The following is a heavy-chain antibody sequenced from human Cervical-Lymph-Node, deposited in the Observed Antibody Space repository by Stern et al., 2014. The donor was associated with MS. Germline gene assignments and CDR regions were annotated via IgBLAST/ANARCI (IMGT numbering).Heavy chain of an antibody. D-gene: IGHD1-26*01. J-gene: IGHJ6*02. CDR3: ARGERKEGLVRGMDV. CDR2: XIPIFGTA. CDR1: GGTFSSYA. V-gene: IGHV1-69*01. Sequence: QEQLVKSAPEVTNPGPSVKVSCKASGGTFSSYATRWVRQPPGQALDWMGGXIPIFGTAHYDQTFQDSTTITADQSTSTPSMQLRSVRSEDTAVYCCARGERKEGLVRGMDVWGQGTPVTVSS.